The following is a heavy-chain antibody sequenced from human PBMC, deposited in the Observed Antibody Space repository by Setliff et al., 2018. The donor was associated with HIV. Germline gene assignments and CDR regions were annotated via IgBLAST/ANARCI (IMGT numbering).Heavy chain of an antibody. Sequence: SVKVSCKASGGTFSSYAISWVRQAPGQGLEWMGGIIPILGIANYAQKFQGRVTITADESTSTAYMELSSLRSEDTAVYYCARDSRWLQFPYFDSWGQGTPVTVSS. V-gene: IGHV1-69*10. D-gene: IGHD5-12*01. CDR3: ARDSRWLQFPYFDS. CDR1: GGTFSSYA. CDR2: IIPILGIA. J-gene: IGHJ4*01.